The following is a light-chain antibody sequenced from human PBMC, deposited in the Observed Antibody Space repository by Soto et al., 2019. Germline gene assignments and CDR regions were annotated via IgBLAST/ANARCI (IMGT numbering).Light chain of an antibody. CDR2: DAS. V-gene: IGKV3-11*01. Sequence: EIVLTQSPATLSLSPGERATLSCRASQSVSNYLAWYQQKPGQAPRLLIYDASTRATGIPARLSGGGSGTDFTLTISSLEPEDSAVYYCQQRSNWPPMYTFGQGTKVDIK. CDR3: QQRSNWPPMYT. CDR1: QSVSNY. J-gene: IGKJ2*01.